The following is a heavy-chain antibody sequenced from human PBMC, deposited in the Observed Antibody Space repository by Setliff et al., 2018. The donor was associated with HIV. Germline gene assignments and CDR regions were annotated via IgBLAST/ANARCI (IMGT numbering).Heavy chain of an antibody. J-gene: IGHJ2*01. D-gene: IGHD2-8*01. Sequence: GGSLRLSCAASGFTFGNFWMHWVRQAPGKGLEWVSGINNDTTTTTYADSVKGRFSISRDNAKNTMYLEMNSLRAEDTAVYFCARGRGVFDLWGRGTLVTVSS. CDR3: ARGRGVFDL. V-gene: IGHV3-74*01. CDR1: GFTFGNFW. CDR2: INNDTTTT.